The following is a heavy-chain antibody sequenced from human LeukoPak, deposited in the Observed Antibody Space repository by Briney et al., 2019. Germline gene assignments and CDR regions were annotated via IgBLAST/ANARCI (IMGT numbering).Heavy chain of an antibody. CDR1: GYTFTSYG. V-gene: IGHV1-18*01. CDR3: ARGRGGSSSWPYYYYYMDV. J-gene: IGHJ6*03. CDR2: ISAYNGNT. D-gene: IGHD6-13*01. Sequence: ASVKVSCKASGYTFTSYGISWVRQAPGQGLEWMGWISAYNGNTIYAQKLQGRVTMTTDTSTSTAYMELRSLRSDDTAVYYCARGRGGSSSWPYYYYYMDVWGKGTTVTVSS.